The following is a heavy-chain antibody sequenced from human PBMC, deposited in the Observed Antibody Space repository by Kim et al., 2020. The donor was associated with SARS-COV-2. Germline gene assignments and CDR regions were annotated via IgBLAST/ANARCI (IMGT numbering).Heavy chain of an antibody. V-gene: IGHV3-53*01. CDR3: ARRLVGFRYYGMDV. D-gene: IGHD3-9*01. CDR2: IYSGGST. Sequence: GGSLRLSCAASGFTVSSNYMSWVRQAPGKGLEWVSVIYSGGSTYYADSVKGRFTISRDNSKNTLYLQMNSLRAEDTAVYYCARRLVGFRYYGMDVWGQGTTVTVSS. J-gene: IGHJ6*02. CDR1: GFTVSSNY.